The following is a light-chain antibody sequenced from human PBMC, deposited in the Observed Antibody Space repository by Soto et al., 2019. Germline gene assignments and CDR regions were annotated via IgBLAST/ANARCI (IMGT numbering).Light chain of an antibody. J-gene: IGKJ4*01. CDR1: QSVTGSY. CDR3: QQYASSPPLT. CDR2: SAS. Sequence: EIVLTQSPGTLSLSPGERATLSCRASQSVTGSYLAWYQQKPGQAPRLLIYSASRRATGIPDRFRGSGSGTDFTLTISRLEPEDFAVYYCQQYASSPPLTFGGGTKVEIK. V-gene: IGKV3-20*01.